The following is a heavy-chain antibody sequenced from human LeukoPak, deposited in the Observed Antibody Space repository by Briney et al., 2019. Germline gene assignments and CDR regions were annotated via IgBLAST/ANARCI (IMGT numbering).Heavy chain of an antibody. V-gene: IGHV4-59*12. CDR3: ARDYGYYDSSGYRNYFDY. CDR2: IYYSGST. CDR1: GGSISSYY. Sequence: SETLSLTCTVSGGSISSYYWSWIRQPPGKGLEWIGYIYYSGSTNYNPSLKSRVTISVDTSKNQFSLKLSSVTAADTAVYYCARDYGYYDSSGYRNYFDYWGQGTLVTVSS. J-gene: IGHJ4*02. D-gene: IGHD3-22*01.